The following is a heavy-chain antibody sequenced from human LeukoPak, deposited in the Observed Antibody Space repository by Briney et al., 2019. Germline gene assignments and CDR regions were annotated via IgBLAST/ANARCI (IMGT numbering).Heavy chain of an antibody. CDR3: ARRSGYEDHWFDP. J-gene: IGHJ5*02. CDR1: GGTFSSYA. CDR2: IIPIFGTA. D-gene: IGHD5-12*01. Sequence: ASMKVSCKASGGTFSSYAISWVRQAPGQGLEWMGGIIPIFGTANYAQKFQGRVTITTDESTSTAYMELSSLRSEDTAVYYCARRSGYEDHWFDPWGQGTLVTASS. V-gene: IGHV1-69*05.